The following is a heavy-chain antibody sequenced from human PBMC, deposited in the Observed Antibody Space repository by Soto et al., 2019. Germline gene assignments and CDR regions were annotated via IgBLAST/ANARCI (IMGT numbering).Heavy chain of an antibody. V-gene: IGHV3-21*01. CDR1: GFTFSSYS. Sequence: KPGGSLRLSCAASGFTFSSYSMNWVRQAPGKGLEWVSSISSSSSYIYYADSVKGRFTISRDNAKNSLYLQMNSLRAEDTAVYYCARDLGPDGYKPPYDYWGQGTLVTVSS. CDR3: ARDLGPDGYKPPYDY. J-gene: IGHJ4*02. CDR2: ISSSSSYI. D-gene: IGHD5-12*01.